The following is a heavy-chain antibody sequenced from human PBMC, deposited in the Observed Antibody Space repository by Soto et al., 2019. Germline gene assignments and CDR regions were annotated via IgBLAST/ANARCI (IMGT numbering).Heavy chain of an antibody. Sequence: QVQLVESGGGVVQPGTSLRLSCSASGFTFSNYGIHWVRQGPGKGLEWVAVIWYDGIRKYYADSVKGRFAISRDNSQYTVSLQMNSLRAEDTAVYYCARDTDTTSHYDSFDPWGQGTLVTVSS. CDR3: ARDTDTTSHYDSFDP. J-gene: IGHJ5*02. D-gene: IGHD3-3*01. CDR2: IWYDGIRK. CDR1: GFTFSNYG. V-gene: IGHV3-33*01.